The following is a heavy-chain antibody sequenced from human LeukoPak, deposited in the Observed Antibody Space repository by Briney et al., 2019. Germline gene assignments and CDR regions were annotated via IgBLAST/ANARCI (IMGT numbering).Heavy chain of an antibody. V-gene: IGHV3-74*01. CDR1: GFTISNHL. CDR2: INSDGSST. CDR3: AREGSGWLKYYYYYGMDV. J-gene: IGHJ6*02. D-gene: IGHD6-19*01. Sequence: GGSLRPSCAASGFTISNHLMHLGRQAPGKGVVWVPRINSDGSSTSYADSVKGRFTISRDNAKNTLYLQMNSLRAEDTAVYYCAREGSGWLKYYYYYGMDVWGQGTTVTVSS.